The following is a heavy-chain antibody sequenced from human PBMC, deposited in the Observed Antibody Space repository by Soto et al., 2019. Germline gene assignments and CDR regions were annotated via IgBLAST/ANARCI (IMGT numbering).Heavy chain of an antibody. CDR1: GGSISTGAYH. Sequence: QVRLQESGPGLVKPSQTLSLTCTVSGGSISTGAYHWNWIRQHPGKGLDWIGYIYYDGSTYYNSSLKSQLNISLDTSKNQSSLRLTSVTAADTAVYYCARGSAGRFLGVYYGVDVWGQGTTVTVSS. CDR3: ARGSAGRFLGVYYGVDV. J-gene: IGHJ6*02. V-gene: IGHV4-31*01. D-gene: IGHD3-3*01. CDR2: IYYDGST.